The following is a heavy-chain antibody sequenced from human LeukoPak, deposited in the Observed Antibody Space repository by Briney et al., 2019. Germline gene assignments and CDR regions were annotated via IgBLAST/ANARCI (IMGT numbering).Heavy chain of an antibody. V-gene: IGHV3-9*01. CDR2: ITWNSGRI. Sequence: GRSLRLSCAASGFTFDDYAMHWVRQAPRKGLEWVSGITWNSGRIGYADSVKGRFIISRDNAKNSLYLQMNSLRAEDTALYYCAKALDFLTGYLDWGQGTLVTVSS. CDR1: GFTFDDYA. J-gene: IGHJ4*02. CDR3: AKALDFLTGYLD. D-gene: IGHD3-9*01.